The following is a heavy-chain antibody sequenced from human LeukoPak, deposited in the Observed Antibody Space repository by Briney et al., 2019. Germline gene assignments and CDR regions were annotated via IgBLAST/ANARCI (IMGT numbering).Heavy chain of an antibody. CDR3: ARARDGYNYFYDYYMDV. V-gene: IGHV4-34*01. CDR1: GVSFSGYY. Sequence: AETLSLSCAVYGVSFSGYYLSWIRQPPGKGLEWVGEIYHSGSTNYTPSLKRRVTISVDTSKNQFSLKLSTVSAADTPVYSWARARDGYNYFYDYYMDVGGNGHTVTVSS. CDR2: IYHSGST. J-gene: IGHJ6*03. D-gene: IGHD5-24*01.